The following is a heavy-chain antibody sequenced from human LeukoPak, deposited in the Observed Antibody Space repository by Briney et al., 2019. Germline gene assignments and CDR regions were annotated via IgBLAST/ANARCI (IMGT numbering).Heavy chain of an antibody. CDR1: GGPISSYY. CDR3: ARDLRGYSYGGEFDY. V-gene: IGHV4-59*12. CDR2: IYYSGST. Sequence: SETLSLTCTVSGGPISSYYWSWIRQPPGKGLEWIGYIYYSGSTNYNPSLKGRVSISVDRSKNQFSLGLSSVTDADTAVYYCARDLRGYSYGGEFDYWGQGTLVTVSS. J-gene: IGHJ4*02. D-gene: IGHD5-18*01.